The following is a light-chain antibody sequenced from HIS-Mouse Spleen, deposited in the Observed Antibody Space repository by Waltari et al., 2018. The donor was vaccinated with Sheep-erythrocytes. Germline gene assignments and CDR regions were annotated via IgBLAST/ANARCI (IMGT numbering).Light chain of an antibody. CDR3: CSYAGSYNHV. CDR1: SSDAGGYNY. J-gene: IGLJ1*01. Sequence: QSALTQPRSVSGSPGQSVTISCTGTSSDAGGYNYVSWYQQHPGKAPKPLLYEVSKRRSGVPDRFSGSKYGNTGSLTISGLQAEDEADYCCCSYAGSYNHVFATGTKVTVL. CDR2: EVS. V-gene: IGLV2-11*01.